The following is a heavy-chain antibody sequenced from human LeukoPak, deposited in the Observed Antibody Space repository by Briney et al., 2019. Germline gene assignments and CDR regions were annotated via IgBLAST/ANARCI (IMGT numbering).Heavy chain of an antibody. J-gene: IGHJ4*02. D-gene: IGHD3-22*01. V-gene: IGHV1-69*01. CDR2: IIPIFGTA. CDR3: ARDSPGYDSSGSFDY. Sequence: SVKVSCKASGGTFSSYAISWVRQAPGQGLEWMGGIIPIFGTANYAQKFQGRVTITADESTSTAYMELSSLRSEDTAVYYCARDSPGYDSSGSFDYWGQGTLVTVSS. CDR1: GGTFSSYA.